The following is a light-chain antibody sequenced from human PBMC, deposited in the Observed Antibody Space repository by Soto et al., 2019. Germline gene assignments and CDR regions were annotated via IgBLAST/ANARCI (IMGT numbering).Light chain of an antibody. V-gene: IGKV2-28*01. Sequence: IVMTQSPLFLPVTPGEPASISCRSSQSLLHSKGYSNLDWYLQRPGQSPRLLLYLASNRASGAPDRVSGSGSGTNFTLKISRVQAGDVGVYYCMQALRTPYTFGQGTKLV. CDR3: MQALRTPYT. CDR2: LAS. J-gene: IGKJ2*01. CDR1: QSLLHSKGYSN.